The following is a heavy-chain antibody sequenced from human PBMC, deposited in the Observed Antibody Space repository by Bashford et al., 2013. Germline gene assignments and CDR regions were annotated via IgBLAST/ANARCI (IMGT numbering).Heavy chain of an antibody. J-gene: IGHJ5*02. CDR2: INPNTGGT. CDR3: ARDGGIAVAFDWFDP. CDR1: GYTFTGYF. V-gene: IGHV1-2*02. D-gene: IGHD6-19*01. Sequence: VASVKVSCKASGYTFTGYFMHWVRQAPGQGPEWMGWINPNTGGTKYAQKFQDRITMTRDTSISTVYMELSNLRSDDTAVYYCARDGGIAVAFDWFDPWGQGTLVTVSS.